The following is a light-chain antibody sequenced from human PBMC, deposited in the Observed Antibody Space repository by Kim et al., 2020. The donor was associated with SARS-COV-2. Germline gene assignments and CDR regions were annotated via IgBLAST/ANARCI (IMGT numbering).Light chain of an antibody. J-gene: IGKJ4*01. Sequence: SASVGDRVTITCQASHDISNYLNWYQQKPGKAPILFIYDASKLERGVPPRFSGSGSGTDFTFTISSLQPEDIATYYCQQYNNFITFGGGTKVDIK. CDR3: QQYNNFIT. CDR1: HDISNY. V-gene: IGKV1-33*01. CDR2: DAS.